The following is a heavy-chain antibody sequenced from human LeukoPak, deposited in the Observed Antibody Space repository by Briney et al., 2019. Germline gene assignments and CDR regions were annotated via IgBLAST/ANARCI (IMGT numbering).Heavy chain of an antibody. V-gene: IGHV3-23*01. Sequence: GGSLRLSCAASGFTFRSSAMSWVRQAPGKGLEWVSGISGSGGSTFNADSVKGRFTISRDNSKNTLYLQMNSLRAEDTAVYYCAKAPIGVVPAANLDYWGQGTLVTVSS. D-gene: IGHD2-2*01. CDR3: AKAPIGVVPAANLDY. CDR2: ISGSGGST. J-gene: IGHJ4*02. CDR1: GFTFRSSA.